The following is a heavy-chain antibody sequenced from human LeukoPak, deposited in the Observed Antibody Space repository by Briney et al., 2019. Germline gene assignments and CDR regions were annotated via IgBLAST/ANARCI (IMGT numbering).Heavy chain of an antibody. V-gene: IGHV1-2*04. D-gene: IGHD2-2*01. CDR2: INPNSGCT. Sequence: ASVKVSCKASGYTFTGYYIHWVRQAPGQGLEWMGWINPNSGCTNYAQNFQGWVTMTRDTSISTAYMELSRLRADDTAVFYCARGRHIVGVAPATPAFDPWGQGTLVTVSS. J-gene: IGHJ5*02. CDR1: GYTFTGYY. CDR3: ARGRHIVGVAPATPAFDP.